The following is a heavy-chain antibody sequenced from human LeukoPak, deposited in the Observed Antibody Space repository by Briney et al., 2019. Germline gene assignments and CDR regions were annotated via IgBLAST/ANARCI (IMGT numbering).Heavy chain of an antibody. CDR2: ISWNSGSI. D-gene: IGHD2-2*01. CDR1: GFTFDDYA. CDR3: AKSTVIIHSALRY. V-gene: IGHV3-9*01. Sequence: PGRSLRLSCAASGFTFDDYAMHWVRQAPGKGLEWVSGISWNSGSIGYADSVKGRFTISRDNSKNMLFLQMNSLRAEDTAVYYCAKSTVIIHSALRYWGRGTLVTVSS. J-gene: IGHJ4*02.